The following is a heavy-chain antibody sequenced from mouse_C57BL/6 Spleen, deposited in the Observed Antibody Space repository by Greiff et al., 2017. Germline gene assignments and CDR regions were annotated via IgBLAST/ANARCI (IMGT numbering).Heavy chain of an antibody. Sequence: EVQLQQSGTVLARPGASVKMSCKTSGYTFTSYWMHWVKQRPGQGLEWIGAIYPGNSDTSYNQKLKGKAKLTAVTSASTAYMELSSLTNEDSAVYYCTRDYYGSSYAYYFDYWGQGTTLTVSS. V-gene: IGHV1-5*01. D-gene: IGHD1-1*01. J-gene: IGHJ2*01. CDR1: GYTFTSYW. CDR3: TRDYYGSSYAYYFDY. CDR2: IYPGNSDT.